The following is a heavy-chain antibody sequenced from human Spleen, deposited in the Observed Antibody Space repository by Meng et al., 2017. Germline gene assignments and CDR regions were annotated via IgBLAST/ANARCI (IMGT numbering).Heavy chain of an antibody. CDR2: MNTKTGNP. D-gene: IGHD1-14*01. CDR3: ARDDNGAPDY. CDR1: GYTITRHA. J-gene: IGHJ4*02. V-gene: IGHV7-4-1*02. Sequence: QVQLVQSGTEMKKPVASVMVSCKASGYTITRHAINWLRQAPGQGLEWMGWMNTKTGNPTYAQGFTGRFVFSVDTSVSTAYLQISSLKAEDTAMYYCARDDNGAPDYWGQGTLVTVSS.